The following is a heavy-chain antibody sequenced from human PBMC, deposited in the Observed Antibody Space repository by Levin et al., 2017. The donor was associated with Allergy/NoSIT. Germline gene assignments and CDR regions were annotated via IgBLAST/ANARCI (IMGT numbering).Heavy chain of an antibody. Sequence: SETLSLTCTVSGGSISSYYWSWIRQPPGKGLEWIGYIYYSGSTNYNPSLKSRVTISVDTSKNQFSLKLSSVTAADTAVYYCARAKRVYTKVYWFDPWGQGTLVTVSS. CDR2: IYYSGST. CDR1: GGSISSYY. CDR3: ARAKRVYTKVYWFDP. D-gene: IGHD2-2*02. V-gene: IGHV4-59*01. J-gene: IGHJ5*02.